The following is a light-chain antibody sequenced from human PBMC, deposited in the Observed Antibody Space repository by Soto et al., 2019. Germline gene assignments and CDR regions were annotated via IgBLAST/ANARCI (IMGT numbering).Light chain of an antibody. V-gene: IGLV2-14*01. CDR3: SSYTSTNTLV. J-gene: IGLJ2*01. Sequence: QSALTQPASVSGSPGQSITISCTGTRSDVGGYNFVSWYQQHPGKVPKLLIYDVTHRPSGVSNRFSASKSANTASLTISGLQAEDDADYYCSSYTSTNTLVFGGGTKLIVL. CDR2: DVT. CDR1: RSDVGGYNF.